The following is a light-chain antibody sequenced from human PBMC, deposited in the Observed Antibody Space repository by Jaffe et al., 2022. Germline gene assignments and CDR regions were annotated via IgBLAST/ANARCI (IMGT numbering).Light chain of an antibody. CDR1: SSDVGGYNY. CDR2: DVS. CDR3: CSYAGSYTLAPWV. V-gene: IGLV2-11*01. J-gene: IGLJ3*02. Sequence: QSALTQPRSVSGSPGQSVTISCTGTSSDVGGYNYVSWYQQHPGKAPKLMIYDVSKRPSGVPDRFSGSKSGNTASLTISGLQAEDEADYYCCSYAGSYTLAPWVFGGGTKLTVL.